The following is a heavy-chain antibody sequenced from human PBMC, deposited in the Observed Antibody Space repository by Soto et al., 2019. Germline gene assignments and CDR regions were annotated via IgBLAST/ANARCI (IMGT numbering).Heavy chain of an antibody. Sequence: GASVKGCCKASGFTFSRSGISWVRQAPAQGLEWMGWISTYNGDTNYAQTFQGRVTMTTDTSTSTVHMEVRSLRSDDTAVYYCAREGVAPYYYYGMDVWGQGTPVTVSS. J-gene: IGHJ6*02. CDR1: GFTFSRSG. CDR3: AREGVAPYYYYGMDV. D-gene: IGHD5-12*01. CDR2: ISTYNGDT. V-gene: IGHV1-18*01.